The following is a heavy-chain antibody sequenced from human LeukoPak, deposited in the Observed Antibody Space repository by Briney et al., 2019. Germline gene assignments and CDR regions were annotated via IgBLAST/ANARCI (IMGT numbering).Heavy chain of an antibody. Sequence: SETLSLTCTVSGGSISSGDYYWSWIRQPPGKGLEWIGYIYYSGSTYYHPSLKSRVTISVDTSKNQFSLKLSSVTAADTAVYYCASSKNRRYYYDSSGYLSWGQGTLVTVSS. CDR3: ASSKNRRYYYDSSGYLS. J-gene: IGHJ4*02. CDR2: IYYSGST. D-gene: IGHD3-22*01. V-gene: IGHV4-30-4*01. CDR1: GGSISSGDYY.